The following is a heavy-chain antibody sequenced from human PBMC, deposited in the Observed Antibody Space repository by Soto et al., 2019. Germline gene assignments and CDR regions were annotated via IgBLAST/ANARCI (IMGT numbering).Heavy chain of an antibody. J-gene: IGHJ4*02. Sequence: PGGSLRLSCAASGFTFSSYSMNWVRQAPGKGLEWVSYISSSSSIIYYADSVKGRFTISRDNAKNSLYLQMNSLRAEDTAVYYCARGYYDGSGYYWGFDYWGQGTLVTVSS. CDR2: ISSSSSII. D-gene: IGHD3-22*01. CDR3: ARGYYDGSGYYWGFDY. CDR1: GFTFSSYS. V-gene: IGHV3-48*01.